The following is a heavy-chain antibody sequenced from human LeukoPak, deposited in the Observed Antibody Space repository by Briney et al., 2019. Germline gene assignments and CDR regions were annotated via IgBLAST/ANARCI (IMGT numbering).Heavy chain of an antibody. J-gene: IGHJ3*02. CDR1: GGSISNSNYY. V-gene: IGHV4-39*07. CDR3: AAPIADYYDSSGFRRSNDAFDI. CDR2: IYYLGRT. Sequence: SETLSLTCTVSGGSISNSNYYWGWVRQPPGKGLQWIGSIYYLGRTYYNPSLKSRGTISLDSSKNQFSLQLTSMTAADTAVYYCAAPIADYYDSSGFRRSNDAFDIWGQGTMVTVSS. D-gene: IGHD3-22*01.